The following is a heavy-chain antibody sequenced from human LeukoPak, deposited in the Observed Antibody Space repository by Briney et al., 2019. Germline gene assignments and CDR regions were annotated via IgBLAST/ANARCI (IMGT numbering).Heavy chain of an antibody. CDR2: IGGRGTE. D-gene: IGHD1-26*01. V-gene: IGHV3-23*01. CDR3: ARAQGALDY. CDR1: GFTITTYA. J-gene: IGHJ4*02. Sequence: QTGRSLRLSCAASGFTITTYAVNWVRQDRGRGREWVSGIGGRGTEYYADSVKGRFIISSDSSQNLVHLQMNSLTVEDTAVYYCARAQGALDYWGQGTLVTVSS.